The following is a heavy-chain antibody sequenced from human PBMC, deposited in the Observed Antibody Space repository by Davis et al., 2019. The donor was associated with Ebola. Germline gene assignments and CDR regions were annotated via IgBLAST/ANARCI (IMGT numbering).Heavy chain of an antibody. CDR1: GLTFDDYA. V-gene: IGHV3-69-1*01. CDR3: ASGLRGYSYGNWFDT. J-gene: IGHJ5*02. Sequence: GESLKISCAASGLTFDDYAMHWVRQAPGKGLEWVSSITSNGYIYYADSVKGRFTISRDNAKSSLYLQMNSLRAEDTAVYYCASGLRGYSYGNWFDTWGQGTLVTVSS. D-gene: IGHD5-18*01. CDR2: ITSNGYI.